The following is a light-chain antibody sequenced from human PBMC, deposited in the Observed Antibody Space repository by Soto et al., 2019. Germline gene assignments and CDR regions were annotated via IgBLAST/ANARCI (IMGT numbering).Light chain of an antibody. V-gene: IGKV3-15*01. CDR2: GAS. J-gene: IGKJ1*01. CDR1: QSVSSN. Sequence: EIVMTQSPATLSVSPGERATLSCRASQSVSSNLAWYQQKPGQAPRLLIYGASTRATGIPARFRGSGSGTEFTHTISSLQSADFSVYYCQQYSTWPPWTFGQGTKVEIK. CDR3: QQYSTWPPWT.